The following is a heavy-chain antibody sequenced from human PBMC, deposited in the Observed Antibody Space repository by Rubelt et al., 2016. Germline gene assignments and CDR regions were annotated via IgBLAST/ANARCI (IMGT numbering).Heavy chain of an antibody. CDR3: ARGRMGFHYYYYGKDV. J-gene: IGHJ6*02. CDR2: INHSGST. Sequence: QVQLQQWGAGLLKPSETLSLTCAVYGGSFSGYYWSWIRQPPGKGLEWIGEINHSGSTNYNPYLKSRVTISVDTSKNHFSLKLSSVPAADTAVEYSARGRMGFHYYYYGKDVWGQGTTVTVSS. D-gene: IGHD1-26*01. CDR1: GGSFSGYY. V-gene: IGHV4-34*02.